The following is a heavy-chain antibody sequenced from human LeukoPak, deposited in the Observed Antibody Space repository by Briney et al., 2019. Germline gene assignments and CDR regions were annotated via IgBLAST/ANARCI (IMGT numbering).Heavy chain of an antibody. D-gene: IGHD3-16*01. J-gene: IGHJ4*02. V-gene: IGHV3-23*01. CDR1: GYTFSSYA. Sequence: GGSLRLSCAASGYTFSSYAMSWVRQAPGKGLEWVPAISGSGGSTYYADSVKGRFTISRDNSKNTLYLQMNNLRADDTAVYYCAKQVRGYYFDYWGQGTLVTVSS. CDR2: ISGSGGST. CDR3: AKQVRGYYFDY.